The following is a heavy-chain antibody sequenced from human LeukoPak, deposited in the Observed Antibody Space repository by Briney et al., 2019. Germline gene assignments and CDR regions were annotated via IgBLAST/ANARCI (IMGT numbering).Heavy chain of an antibody. CDR2: IYYSGST. CDR3: ASDHGNHYYYYYMDV. CDR1: GGSISSYY. V-gene: IGHV4-59*01. J-gene: IGHJ6*03. Sequence: PSETLSLTCTVSGGSISSYYWSWTRQPPGKGLEWIGNIYYSGSTNYNPSLKSRVTISVDTSKNQFSLKLSSVTAADTAVYYCASDHGNHYYYYYMDVWGKGTTVTVSS. D-gene: IGHD4-23*01.